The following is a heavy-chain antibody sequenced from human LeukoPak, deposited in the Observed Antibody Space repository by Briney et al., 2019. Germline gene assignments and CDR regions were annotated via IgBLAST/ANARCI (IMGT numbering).Heavy chain of an antibody. CDR2: ISYDGSNE. J-gene: IGHJ4*02. CDR1: GFTFSSYA. CDR3: ARSSYFSLVRGGVLCEFDY. Sequence: PGGSLRLSCAASGFTFSSYAMSWVRQAPGKGLEWVAVISYDGSNEYYADSVKGRFTISRDNSKNTLFLQMNSLRAEDTAVYYCARSSYFSLVRGGVLCEFDYWGQGTLVTVSS. D-gene: IGHD3-10*01. V-gene: IGHV3-30-3*01.